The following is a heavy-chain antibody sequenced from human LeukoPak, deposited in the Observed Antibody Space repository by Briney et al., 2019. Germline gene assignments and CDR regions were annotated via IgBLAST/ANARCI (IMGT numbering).Heavy chain of an antibody. CDR3: AREEHYRRYFAL. J-gene: IGHJ2*01. CDR1: GFTFSNYN. D-gene: IGHD3-16*02. V-gene: IGHV3-21*04. Sequence: GGSLRLSCAASGFTFSNYNMNWVRQAPGKGLEWVSSITSTSSYIYYADSVKGRFTISRDNSKNTLYLQMNTLRAEDTAVYFCAREEHYRRYFALWGRGTLVTVSS. CDR2: ITSTSSYI.